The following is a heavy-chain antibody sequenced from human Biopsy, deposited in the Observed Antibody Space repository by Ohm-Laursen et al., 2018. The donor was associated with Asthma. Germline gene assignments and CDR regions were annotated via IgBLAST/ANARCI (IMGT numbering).Heavy chain of an antibody. D-gene: IGHD3-3*01. CDR2: GGSYYDGGLK. Sequence: SLRLSCAASGFTFSSYGMHWVRQAPGKGLEWVAVGGSYYDGGLKYYADSVNGRFTVSRDDSKNTLYLQMNSLRPDDTAVYYCARDVMEWYLPAFDFWGQGTLVTVSS. J-gene: IGHJ4*02. CDR1: GFTFSSYG. V-gene: IGHV3-30*19. CDR3: ARDVMEWYLPAFDF.